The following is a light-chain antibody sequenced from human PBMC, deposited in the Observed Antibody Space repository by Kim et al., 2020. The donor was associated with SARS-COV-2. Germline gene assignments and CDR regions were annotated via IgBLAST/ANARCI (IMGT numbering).Light chain of an antibody. J-gene: IGKJ1*01. Sequence: DTINSKSSQSVLYSSNNKNYLAWYQQKPGQPPKLLIYWASTRESGVPDRFSGSGSGADFTLTISSLQAEDVAVYYCQQYYSTPRTFGQGTKVDIK. CDR2: WAS. CDR1: QSVLYSSNNKNY. CDR3: QQYYSTPRT. V-gene: IGKV4-1*01.